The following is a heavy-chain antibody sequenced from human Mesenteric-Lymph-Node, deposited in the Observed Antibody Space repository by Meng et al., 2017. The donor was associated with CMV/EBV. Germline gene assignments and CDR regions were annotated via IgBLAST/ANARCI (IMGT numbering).Heavy chain of an antibody. J-gene: IGHJ5*02. CDR3: ARRYYDLFDP. D-gene: IGHD3-3*01. CDR1: GGSISSSGYY. CDR2: IYYSGTT. V-gene: IGHV4-39*07. Sequence: GSLRLSCTVSGGSISSSGYYWGWIRQPPGKGLEWIGSIYYSGTTYYNPSLKSRVTISLDTSKNQFSPRLSSVTAADTAVYFCARRYYDLFDPWGQGTLVTVSS.